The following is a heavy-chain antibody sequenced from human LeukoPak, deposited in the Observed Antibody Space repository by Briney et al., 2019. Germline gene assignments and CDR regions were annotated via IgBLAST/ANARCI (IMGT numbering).Heavy chain of an antibody. J-gene: IGHJ4*02. V-gene: IGHV1-69*13. CDR1: GGTFSSYA. Sequence: ASVKVSCKASGGTFSSYAISWVRQAPGQGLEWMGGIIPIFGTANYAQKFQGRVTITADESTSTAYMELSSLRSEDTAVYYCARDHGSSGYYHPDPDLGFDYWGQGTLVTVSS. CDR3: ARDHGSSGYYHPDPDLGFDY. CDR2: IIPIFGTA. D-gene: IGHD3-22*01.